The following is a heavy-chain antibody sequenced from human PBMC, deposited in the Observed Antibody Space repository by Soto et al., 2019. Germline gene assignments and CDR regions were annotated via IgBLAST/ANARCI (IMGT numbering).Heavy chain of an antibody. J-gene: IGHJ4*02. CDR1: GFTFSSYG. Sequence: HPGGSLRLSCAASGFTFSSYGMHLVRQAPGKGLECVAVISYDGSNKYYADSVKGRFTISRDXSKXTLYLQMNSLRAEDTAVYYCAKDGGPQYYDSSGYPTDYWGQGTLVTVSS. D-gene: IGHD3-22*01. CDR3: AKDGGPQYYDSSGYPTDY. CDR2: ISYDGSNK. V-gene: IGHV3-30*18.